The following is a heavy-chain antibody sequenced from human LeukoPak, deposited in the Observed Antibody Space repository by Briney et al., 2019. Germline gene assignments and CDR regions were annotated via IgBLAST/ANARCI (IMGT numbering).Heavy chain of an antibody. D-gene: IGHD4-23*01. CDR2: ISAYNGNT. Sequence: GASVKVSCKGSGYSFTSNGFSLGRHAPGQGPEWMGWISAYNGNTNYAQNLQGRVTMTTDTTTSTAYIELRSLRSDVTAAYSGVKYCTVAYYSYGRLVWRQGTTVTVSS. V-gene: IGHV1-18*01. CDR1: GYSFTSNG. J-gene: IGHJ6*02. CDR3: VKYCTVAYYSYGRLV.